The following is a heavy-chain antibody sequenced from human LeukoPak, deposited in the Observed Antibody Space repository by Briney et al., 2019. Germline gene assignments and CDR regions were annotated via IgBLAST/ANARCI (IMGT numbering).Heavy chain of an antibody. D-gene: IGHD1-26*01. CDR3: ARLPVELRANWFDP. J-gene: IGHJ5*02. Sequence: SETLSLTCTVYGGSISSSSYYWGWIRQPPGKGLEWIGYIYYSGSTYYNPSLKSRVTISVDTSKNQFSLKLSSVTAADTAVYYCARLPVELRANWFDPWGQGTLVTVSS. CDR1: GGSISSSSYY. CDR2: IYYSGST. V-gene: IGHV4-30-4*08.